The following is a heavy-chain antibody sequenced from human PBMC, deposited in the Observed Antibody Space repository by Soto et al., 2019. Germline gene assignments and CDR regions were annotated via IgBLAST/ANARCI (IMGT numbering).Heavy chain of an antibody. CDR3: ANYFMSRPWFDT. V-gene: IGHV4-39*01. CDR1: DDSISDSRYY. CDR2: ISHDGHA. D-gene: IGHD6-6*01. Sequence: SETLSLTCSVLDDSISDSRYYWGWIRQSPEKGLEWIGSISHDGHAYYNPPLKSRVTLFADTSRNQFSLKMKSVTAPDTAVYYCANYFMSRPWFDTWGQGTLVTVSS. J-gene: IGHJ5*02.